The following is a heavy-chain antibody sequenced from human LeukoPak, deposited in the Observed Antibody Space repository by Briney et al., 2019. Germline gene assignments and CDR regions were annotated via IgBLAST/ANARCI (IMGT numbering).Heavy chain of an antibody. J-gene: IGHJ6*02. CDR3: AVSRGYYYGMHV. V-gene: IGHV3-21*01. CDR2: ISSSSSYI. Sequence: GGSLRLSCAASGFTFSSYSMNWVRQAPGKGLEWVSSISSSSSYIYYADSVKGRFTISRDNAKNSLYLQMNSLRAEDTAVYYCAVSRGYYYGMHVWGQGTTVTVSS. D-gene: IGHD3-10*01. CDR1: GFTFSSYS.